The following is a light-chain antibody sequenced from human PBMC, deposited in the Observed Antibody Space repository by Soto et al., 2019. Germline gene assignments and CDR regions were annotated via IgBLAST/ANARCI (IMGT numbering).Light chain of an antibody. J-gene: IGLJ2*01. CDR3: ATWDGSLNGVV. CDR1: SSNIGSNT. Sequence: QSALTQPPSASGTPGQRVTISCSGSSSNIGSNTVKWYQQLPGTAPKLLIYSNNQRPSGVPDRFSGSKSGTSASLAISGLQSEDEADYSCATWDGSLNGVVFGGGTKVTVL. CDR2: SNN. V-gene: IGLV1-44*01.